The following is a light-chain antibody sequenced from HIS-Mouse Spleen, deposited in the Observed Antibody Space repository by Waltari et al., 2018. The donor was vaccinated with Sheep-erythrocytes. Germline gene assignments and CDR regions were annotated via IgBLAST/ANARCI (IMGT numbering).Light chain of an antibody. Sequence: QSALTQPASVPWSPGQSITIPCTGTLSDAGSYNLFLWYPPHPGKAPKLMIYEGSKRPSGVSNRFSGSKSGNTASLTISGLQAEDEADYYCCSYAGSSTLVFGGGTKLTVL. CDR2: EGS. CDR1: LSDAGSYNL. V-gene: IGLV2-23*01. CDR3: CSYAGSSTLV. J-gene: IGLJ2*01.